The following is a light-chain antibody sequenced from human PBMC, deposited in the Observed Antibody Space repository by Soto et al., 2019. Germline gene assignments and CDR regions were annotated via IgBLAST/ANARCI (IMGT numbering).Light chain of an antibody. Sequence: DIQMTQSPSTLSASVGDRVTITCRASQSISSWLAWYQQKPGKAPKLLIYKASSLESGVPSRFSGSGSGTEFTLTISSLQPDDFATYYCHQYNSYLMYTSGQGTKVDIK. CDR1: QSISSW. CDR2: KAS. J-gene: IGKJ2*01. V-gene: IGKV1-5*03. CDR3: HQYNSYLMYT.